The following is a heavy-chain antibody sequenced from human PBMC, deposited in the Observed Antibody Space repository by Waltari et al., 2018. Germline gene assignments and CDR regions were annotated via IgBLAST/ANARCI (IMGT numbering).Heavy chain of an antibody. D-gene: IGHD3-16*01. CDR2: ISYSGAT. V-gene: IGHV4-39*01. Sequence: QLHLQESGPGLVKPSDTLSVPCSVSGGPITSNRHYWAWIRQPPGKGLEWTATISYSGATYNNPSLKSRVTISVDTSKNQFSLKLSSVTAADTAVYYCATYIGASIGTAAFDVWGQGTMVTVSS. CDR1: GGPITSNRHY. CDR3: ATYIGASIGTAAFDV. J-gene: IGHJ3*01.